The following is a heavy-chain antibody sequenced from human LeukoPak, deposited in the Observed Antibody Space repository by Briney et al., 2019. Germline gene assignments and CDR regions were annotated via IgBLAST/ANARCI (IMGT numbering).Heavy chain of an antibody. D-gene: IGHD3-22*01. CDR2: INYTGST. Sequence: SETLSLTCTVSGGSISSYYWSWIRQPPGKGLEWIGYINYTGSTNYNPSLKSRVTISVDTSKNQFSLKLSSVTAADTAVYYCARGSGYRHYYYYYGMDVWGQGTTVTVSS. CDR3: ARGSGYRHYYYYYGMDV. V-gene: IGHV4-59*01. J-gene: IGHJ6*02. CDR1: GGSISSYY.